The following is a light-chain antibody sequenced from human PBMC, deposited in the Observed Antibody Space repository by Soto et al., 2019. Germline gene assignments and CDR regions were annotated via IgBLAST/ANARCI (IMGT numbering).Light chain of an antibody. Sequence: SYELTQPPSVSVAPGQTARITCGGNNIGTRSVHWYQQKSGQAPVLDVYDDSDRPSGIPERFSCSNSGSTATLTISRVEAGDEADYYCQVWDSSSVVVFGVGTKLTVL. V-gene: IGLV3-21*02. CDR1: NIGTRS. CDR3: QVWDSSSVVV. CDR2: DDS. J-gene: IGLJ2*01.